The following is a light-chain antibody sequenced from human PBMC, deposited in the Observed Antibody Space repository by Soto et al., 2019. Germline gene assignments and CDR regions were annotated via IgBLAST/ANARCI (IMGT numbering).Light chain of an antibody. CDR1: QSILYNSNNKNY. Sequence: DIVVNQSPDSLAVSLGERATINCKSSQSILYNSNNKNYLAWYQQKPGQPPKLLIYWASTRESGVPDRFSGSGSGTDFTLTISSLQAEDVAVYYCQQYYSTPRTFGQGTKLEIK. CDR3: QQYYSTPRT. CDR2: WAS. J-gene: IGKJ2*01. V-gene: IGKV4-1*01.